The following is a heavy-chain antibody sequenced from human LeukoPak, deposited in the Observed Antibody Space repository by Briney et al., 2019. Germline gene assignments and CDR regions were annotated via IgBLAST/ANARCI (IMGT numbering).Heavy chain of an antibody. J-gene: IGHJ4*02. V-gene: IGHV3-48*01. D-gene: IGHD5-24*01. CDR2: ITSSSNTI. CDR1: GFTFSGYS. Sequence: GGSLRLACAASGFTFSGYSMNWVRQAPGKGLEWLSYITSSSNTIYYADSVRGRFTISRDNAKNSLYLQMHSLRAEDTAVYYCARWGDGYNYLSYWGQGTLVTVSS. CDR3: ARWGDGYNYLSY.